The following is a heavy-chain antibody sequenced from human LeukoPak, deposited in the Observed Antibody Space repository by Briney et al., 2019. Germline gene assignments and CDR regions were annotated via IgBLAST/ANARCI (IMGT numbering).Heavy chain of an antibody. J-gene: IGHJ4*02. CDR3: ASDGIYGCSGGSCDETRGPDY. CDR1: GYTFTSYY. CDR2: LNPSGGST. D-gene: IGHD2-15*01. Sequence: GASVKVSCKASGYTFTSYYMHWVRQAPGQGLEWMGILNPSGGSTSYAQKFQGRVTMTRDTSTSAVYMELNSLRSEDTAVYYCASDGIYGCSGGSCDETRGPDYWGQGTLVTVSS. V-gene: IGHV1-46*01.